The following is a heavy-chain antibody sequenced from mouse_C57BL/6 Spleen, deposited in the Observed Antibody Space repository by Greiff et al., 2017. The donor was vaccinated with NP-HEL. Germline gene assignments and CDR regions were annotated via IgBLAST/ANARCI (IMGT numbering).Heavy chain of an antibody. Sequence: VKLQQPGAELVRPGTSVKLSCKASGYTFTSYWMHWVKQRPGQGLEWIGVIDPSDSYTNYNQKFKGKATLTVDTSSSTAYMQLSSLTSEDSAVYYCAREELRLPFAYWGQGTLVTVSA. CDR1: GYTFTSYW. CDR3: AREELRLPFAY. D-gene: IGHD3-2*02. J-gene: IGHJ3*01. CDR2: IDPSDSYT. V-gene: IGHV1-59*01.